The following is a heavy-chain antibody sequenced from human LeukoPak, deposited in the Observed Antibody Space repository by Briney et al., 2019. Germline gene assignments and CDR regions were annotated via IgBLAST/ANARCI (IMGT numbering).Heavy chain of an antibody. CDR3: ARSTMTDYFDY. D-gene: IGHD3-22*01. CDR1: GGSISSYY. J-gene: IGHJ4*02. CDR2: IYYSGST. Sequence: SETLSLTCTVSGGSISSYYWSWIRQPPGKGLEWIGYIYYSGSTNYNPSLKSRVTISVDTSKNQFSLKLSSVTAADTAVYYCARSTMTDYFDYWGRGTLVTVSS. V-gene: IGHV4-59*08.